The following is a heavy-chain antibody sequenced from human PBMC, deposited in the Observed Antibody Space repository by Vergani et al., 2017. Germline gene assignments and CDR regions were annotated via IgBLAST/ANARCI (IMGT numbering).Heavy chain of an antibody. D-gene: IGHD1-20*01. CDR2: ISWNSGAV. CDR1: GITFWKFG. V-gene: IGHV3-9*01. Sequence: EVDLVESGGGLAQPGGSLRLSCEASGITFWKFGMHWVRQGPGKGLEWVSGISWNSGAVDYADSVRGRFTISRDNAKNSLYLQINSLRDDDTAVFYCVRGYNWDDPPHWGHGTLVTVSS. CDR3: VRGYNWDDPPH. J-gene: IGHJ4*01.